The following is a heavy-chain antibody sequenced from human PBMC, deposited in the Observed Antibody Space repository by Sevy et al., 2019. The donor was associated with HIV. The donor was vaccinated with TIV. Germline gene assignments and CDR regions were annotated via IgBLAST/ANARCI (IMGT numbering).Heavy chain of an antibody. J-gene: IGHJ4*02. Sequence: GGSLRLSCAASGFTFSSFWMTWVRQAPGKGLEWLANINQDGSEIHYVDSVKGRFSISRDNAKNSLNLQMNSMRAEATAVYHCARALYAYSSYWGQGTLVTVSS. V-gene: IGHV3-7*01. CDR1: GFTFSSFW. CDR3: ARALYAYSSY. CDR2: INQDGSEI. D-gene: IGHD4-4*01.